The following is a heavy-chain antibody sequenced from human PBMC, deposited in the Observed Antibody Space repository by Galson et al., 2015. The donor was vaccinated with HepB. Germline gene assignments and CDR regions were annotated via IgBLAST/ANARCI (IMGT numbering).Heavy chain of an antibody. CDR2: IRSKASNYAT. J-gene: IGHJ4*02. V-gene: IGHV3-73*01. D-gene: IGHD6-13*01. Sequence: SLRLSCAASGFTFSGSAIHWVRQTSGKGLEWVGRIRSKASNYATAYTASLKGRFTISRHDSKNTAYLHMRSLRTEDTAVYYCTRPADLSGYSSSWGQGTLVTGSS. CDR1: GFTFSGSA. CDR3: TRPADLSGYSSS.